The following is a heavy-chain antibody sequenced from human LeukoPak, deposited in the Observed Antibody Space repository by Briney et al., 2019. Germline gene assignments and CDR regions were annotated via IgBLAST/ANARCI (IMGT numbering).Heavy chain of an antibody. J-gene: IGHJ5*02. CDR3: ARDLLGYCSSTSCYDEGTYRPHNWFDP. V-gene: IGHV3-21*01. CDR1: GFTFSSYS. D-gene: IGHD2-2*01. Sequence: PGGSLRLSCAASGFTFSSYSMNWVRQAPGKGLEWVSSISSSSSYIYYADSVKGRFTISRDNSKNTLYLQMNSLRAEDTAVYYCARDLLGYCSSTSCYDEGTYRPHNWFDPWGQGTLVTVSS. CDR2: ISSSSSYI.